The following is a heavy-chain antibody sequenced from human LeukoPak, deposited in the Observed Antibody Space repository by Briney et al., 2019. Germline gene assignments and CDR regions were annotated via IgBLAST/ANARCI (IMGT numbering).Heavy chain of an antibody. J-gene: IGHJ4*02. D-gene: IGHD5-12*01. CDR2: VNDRGT. V-gene: IGHV3-23*01. CDR3: AKDEYSGYGSFDY. CDR1: GFTFSNYA. Sequence: GGSLRLSCAASGFTFSNYAMSWVRQAPGKGLEWVSAVNDRGTYYADSVKGRFTISRDNSKNTLYLEMNSLRAEDTALYYCAKDEYSGYGSFDYWGQGILVTVSS.